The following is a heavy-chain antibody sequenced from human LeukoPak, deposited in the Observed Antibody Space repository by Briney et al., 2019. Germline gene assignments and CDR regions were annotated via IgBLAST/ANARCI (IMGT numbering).Heavy chain of an antibody. D-gene: IGHD3-10*01. Sequence: PGGSLRLSCAASGFTFSSYAMSWVRQAPGKGLEWVSAISGSGGSTYYADSVKGRFTISRDNSKNTLYLQMSSLRAEDTAVYYCATGITMVRGVPPYYFDYWGQGTLVTVSS. CDR3: ATGITMVRGVPPYYFDY. CDR2: ISGSGGST. J-gene: IGHJ4*02. CDR1: GFTFSSYA. V-gene: IGHV3-23*01.